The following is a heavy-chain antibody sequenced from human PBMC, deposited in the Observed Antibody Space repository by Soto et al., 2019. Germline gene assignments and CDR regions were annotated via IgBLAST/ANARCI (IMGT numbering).Heavy chain of an antibody. D-gene: IGHD6-19*01. Sequence: PGGSLRLSCAASGFTFSSYAMHWVRQAPGKGLEWVAVISYDGSNKYYADSVKGRFTISRDNSKNTLYLQMNSLRAEDTAVYYCARDALVAGTDVWGQPPAYYYHYGMDGWGQGTTVNVSS. CDR3: ARDALVAGTDVWGQPPAYYYHYGMDG. J-gene: IGHJ6*02. CDR1: GFTFSSYA. V-gene: IGHV3-30-3*01. CDR2: ISYDGSNK.